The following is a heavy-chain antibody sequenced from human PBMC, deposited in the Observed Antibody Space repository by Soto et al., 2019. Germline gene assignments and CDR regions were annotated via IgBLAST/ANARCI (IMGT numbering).Heavy chain of an antibody. J-gene: IGHJ4*02. Sequence: GGSLRLSCAASGFTFSSYAMSWVRQAPGKGLEWVSAISGSGGSTYYADSVKGRFTISRDNSKNTLYLQMNSLRAEDTAVYYCAKVRDIVVVPAASPVDYWCQGTLVTVSS. CDR1: GFTFSSYA. D-gene: IGHD2-2*01. CDR3: AKVRDIVVVPAASPVDY. CDR2: ISGSGGST. V-gene: IGHV3-23*01.